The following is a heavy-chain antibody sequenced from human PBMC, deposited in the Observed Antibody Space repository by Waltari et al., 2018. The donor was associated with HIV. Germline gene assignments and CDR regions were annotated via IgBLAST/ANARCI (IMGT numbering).Heavy chain of an antibody. CDR2: ISGSGDST. CDR3: AKASSASCYASLHY. Sequence: EVQLSDSGGGLVQPGGSRRLSCAASGFRFSRSALSWVRQAPGKGLEWVSVISGSGDSTFYADSVKGRFTISRDDSKNTLYLQMNSLSAEDTAVYYCAKASSASCYASLHYWGQGTLVTVSS. J-gene: IGHJ4*02. D-gene: IGHD2-2*01. CDR1: GFRFSRSA. V-gene: IGHV3-23*01.